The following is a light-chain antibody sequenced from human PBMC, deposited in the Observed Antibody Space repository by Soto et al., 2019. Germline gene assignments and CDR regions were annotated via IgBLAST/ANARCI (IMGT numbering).Light chain of an antibody. Sequence: QSALTQPASVSGSPGQSITISCTGTSSDVGGYNYVSWYQQHPGKAPKLMIYEVSNRPSGVSNRFSGSKSGNTASLTISGRQAEDEDAYYCSSYTSSSTLYVFGTGTKLTVL. V-gene: IGLV2-14*01. J-gene: IGLJ1*01. CDR3: SSYTSSSTLYV. CDR1: SSDVGGYNY. CDR2: EVS.